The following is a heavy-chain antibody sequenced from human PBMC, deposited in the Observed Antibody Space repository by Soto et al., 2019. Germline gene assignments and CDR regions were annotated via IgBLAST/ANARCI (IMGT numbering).Heavy chain of an antibody. CDR2: IRSKANSYAT. D-gene: IGHD1-7*01. J-gene: IGHJ4*02. CDR1: GFTFIGGA. Sequence: GSLRLSCSSSGFTFIGGAMHWLRQASGKWLEWVGRIRSKANSYATAYAASVKGRFTISRDDSKNTAYLQMNSLKTEDTAVYYCTRLYNWNYDYWGQGTLVTVSS. V-gene: IGHV3-73*01. CDR3: TRLYNWNYDY.